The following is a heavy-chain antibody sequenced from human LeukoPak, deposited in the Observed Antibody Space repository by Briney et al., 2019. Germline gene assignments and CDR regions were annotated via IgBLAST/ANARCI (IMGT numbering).Heavy chain of an antibody. D-gene: IGHD6-19*01. CDR2: INPNSGGT. CDR1: GYTFTGYY. J-gene: IGHJ4*02. Sequence: ASVTVSCKASGYTFTGYYMHWVRQAPGQGLEWMGWINPNSGGTNYAQKFQGRVTMTRDTSISTAYMELSRLRSDDTAVYHCARDLVAVAGKAIDYWGQGTLVTVSS. V-gene: IGHV1-2*02. CDR3: ARDLVAVAGKAIDY.